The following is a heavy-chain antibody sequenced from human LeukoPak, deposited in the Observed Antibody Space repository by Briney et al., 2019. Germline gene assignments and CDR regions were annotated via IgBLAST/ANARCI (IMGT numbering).Heavy chain of an antibody. J-gene: IGHJ4*02. Sequence: GGSLRLSCAASGFTFDDYAMHWVRQAPWKGLEWVSLISGAGGSTYYAVSVKGRFTISRDNSKNSLYLQTNSLRNEDTALYYCAMVLYWGQRTLVTASS. CDR3: AMVLY. V-gene: IGHV3-43*02. D-gene: IGHD6-13*01. CDR2: ISGAGGST. CDR1: GFTFDDYA.